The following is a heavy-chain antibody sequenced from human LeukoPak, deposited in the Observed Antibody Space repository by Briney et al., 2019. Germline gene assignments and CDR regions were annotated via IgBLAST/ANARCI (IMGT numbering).Heavy chain of an antibody. D-gene: IGHD2-15*01. Sequence: PSETLSLTCTVSGYSISSGYYWGWIRQPPGKGLEWIGSIYHSGSTYYNPSLKSRVTISADTSKNQFSLKLSSVTAADTAVYYCATRANIVVVVAATEGAFDIWGQGTMVTVSS. J-gene: IGHJ3*02. V-gene: IGHV4-38-2*02. CDR3: ATRANIVVVVAATEGAFDI. CDR1: GYSISSGYY. CDR2: IYHSGST.